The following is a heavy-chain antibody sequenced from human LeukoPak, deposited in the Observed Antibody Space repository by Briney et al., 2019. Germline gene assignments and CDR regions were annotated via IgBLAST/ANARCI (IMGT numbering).Heavy chain of an antibody. CDR2: IRSKTYGGAT. J-gene: IGHJ4*02. CDR3: TRDDYGDYYFGY. Sequence: GGSLRLSCTASGFTFGDYTMSWVRQAPGKGLEWVGFIRSKTYGGATEYAASVKGRFTISRDDSRTIAYLQMNSLKTEDTAVYYCTRDDYGDYYFGYWGQGTLVTVSS. V-gene: IGHV3-49*04. CDR1: GFTFGDYT. D-gene: IGHD4-17*01.